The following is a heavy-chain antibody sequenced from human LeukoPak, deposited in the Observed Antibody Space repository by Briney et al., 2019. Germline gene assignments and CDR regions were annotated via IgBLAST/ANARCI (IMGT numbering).Heavy chain of an antibody. J-gene: IGHJ4*02. CDR1: GFTVSSNY. V-gene: IGHV3-53*01. Sequence: GGSLRLSCAPSGFTVSSNYMSWVRQAPGKGLEWVSVIYSGGSTYYADSVKVRFTISRDNSKNTLYLQMNSLRAEDTAVYYCARDILTDSDYWGQGTLVTVSS. CDR2: IYSGGST. D-gene: IGHD3-9*01. CDR3: ARDILTDSDY.